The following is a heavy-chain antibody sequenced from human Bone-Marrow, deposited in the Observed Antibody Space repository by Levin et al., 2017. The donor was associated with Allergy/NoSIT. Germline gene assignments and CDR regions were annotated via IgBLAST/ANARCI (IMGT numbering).Heavy chain of an antibody. Sequence: PGGSLRLSCAASGFTFGYAWMSWVRQAPGRGLEWVGRIKSKANGGTTDYAAPVKGRFTISRDDSKSTLYLQMNSLKTEDTAVYYCTTDSEIPFSPMSVWGQGTTVTVSS. D-gene: IGHD2-2*02. CDR1: GFTFGYAW. V-gene: IGHV3-15*01. CDR2: IKSKANGGTT. CDR3: TTDSEIPFSPMSV. J-gene: IGHJ6*02.